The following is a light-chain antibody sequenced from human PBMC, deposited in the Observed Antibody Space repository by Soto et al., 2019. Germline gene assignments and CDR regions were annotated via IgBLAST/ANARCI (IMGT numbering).Light chain of an antibody. CDR1: SSDVGGYNY. CDR3: SSYTSIITVV. V-gene: IGLV2-14*01. J-gene: IGLJ2*01. CDR2: DVN. Sequence: QSALTQPACVSGSPGQSITISCTGTSSDVGGYNYVSWYQHHPGKAPKLLIYDVNNRPSGVSDRFSGSKSGNTASLTISGLQTEDEADYYCSSYTSIITVVFGGGTKLTVL.